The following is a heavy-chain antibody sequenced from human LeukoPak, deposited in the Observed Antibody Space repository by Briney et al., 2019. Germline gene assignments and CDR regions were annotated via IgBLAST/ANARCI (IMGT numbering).Heavy chain of an antibody. CDR3: AKHSSSWYEPSRDYYYYMDV. J-gene: IGHJ6*03. D-gene: IGHD6-13*01. CDR1: GYSISSGYY. Sequence: SGTLSLTCAVSGYSISSGYYWGWIRQPPGKGLEWIGSIYHSGSTYYNPSLKSRVTISVDTSKNQFSLKLSSVTAAGTAVYYCAKHSSSWYEPSRDYYYYMDVWGKGTTVTVSS. V-gene: IGHV4-38-2*01. CDR2: IYHSGST.